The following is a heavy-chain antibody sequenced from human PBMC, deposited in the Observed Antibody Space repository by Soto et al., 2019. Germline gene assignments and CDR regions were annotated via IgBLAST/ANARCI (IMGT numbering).Heavy chain of an antibody. J-gene: IGHJ4*02. CDR2: IKQDGSEK. CDR3: ASGTGAYGDYVNYFDY. CDR1: GFTFSSYW. Sequence: PGGSLRLSCAASGFTFSSYWMSWVRQAPGKGLEWVANIKQDGSEKYYVDSVKGRFTISRDNAKNSLYLQMNSLRAEDTAVYYCASGTGAYGDYVNYFDYWGQGTLVTVSS. V-gene: IGHV3-7*01. D-gene: IGHD4-17*01.